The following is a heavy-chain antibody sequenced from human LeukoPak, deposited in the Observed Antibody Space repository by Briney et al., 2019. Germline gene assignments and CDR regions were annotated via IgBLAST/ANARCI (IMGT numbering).Heavy chain of an antibody. J-gene: IGHJ5*02. CDR3: ARDVTYYGGDWFDP. CDR1: GFTFSSYS. Sequence: GGSLRPSCAASGFTFSSYSMNWVRQAPGKGLEWVSYISSTTSTIYYADSVKGRFTISRDNAKNSLYLQMNSLRAEDTAVYYCARDVTYYGGDWFDPWGQGTLVTVSS. CDR2: ISSTTSTI. V-gene: IGHV3-48*04. D-gene: IGHD4-23*01.